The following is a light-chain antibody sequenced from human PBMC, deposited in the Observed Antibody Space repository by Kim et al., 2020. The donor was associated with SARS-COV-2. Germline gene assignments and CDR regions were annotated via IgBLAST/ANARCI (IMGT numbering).Light chain of an antibody. CDR1: QDINTR. Sequence: DIQMTQSPSSVSASVGDRVTITCRASQDINTRLAWYQQRPGMVPKLLIDGASSLQSGVPSRFSGSGSGTDFTLTIWSLQPEDFATYYCQQANNFPWTFGQGTKVEVK. V-gene: IGKV1-12*01. CDR3: QQANNFPWT. J-gene: IGKJ1*01. CDR2: GAS.